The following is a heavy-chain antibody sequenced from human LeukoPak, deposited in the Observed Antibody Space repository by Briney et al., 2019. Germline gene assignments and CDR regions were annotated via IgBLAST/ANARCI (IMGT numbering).Heavy chain of an antibody. CDR1: GYTFTSYG. CDR3: ARDLAYCGGDCRDYYYYMNV. J-gene: IGHJ6*03. V-gene: IGHV1-18*01. CDR2: ISAYNGNT. D-gene: IGHD2-21*02. Sequence: ASVKVSCKASGYTFTSYGISWVRQAPGQGLEWMGWISAYNGNTNYAQKFQGRVTMTRDTSISTAYMELSRLRSDDTAVYYCARDLAYCGGDCRDYYYYMNVWGKGTTVTVSS.